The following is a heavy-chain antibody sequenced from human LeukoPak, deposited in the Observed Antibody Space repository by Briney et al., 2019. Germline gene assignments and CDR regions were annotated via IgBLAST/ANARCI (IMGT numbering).Heavy chain of an antibody. D-gene: IGHD2-15*01. CDR1: GFTFSSYA. CDR3: AKEVVYETDYYYYYGMDV. Sequence: GGSLRLSCAASGFTFSSYAMSWVRQAPGKGLEWVSAVSGSGGSTYYADSVKGRFTISGDNSKNTLYLQMNSLRAEDTAVYYCAKEVVYETDYYYYYGMDVWGQGTTVTVSS. V-gene: IGHV3-23*01. CDR2: VSGSGGST. J-gene: IGHJ6*02.